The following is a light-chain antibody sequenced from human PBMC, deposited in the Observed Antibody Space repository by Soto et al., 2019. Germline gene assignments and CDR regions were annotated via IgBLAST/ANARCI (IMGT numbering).Light chain of an antibody. CDR2: VSS. V-gene: IGKV3-20*01. J-gene: IGKJ2*02. CDR3: QQYGSSPWT. Sequence: EVVLTQSPGTLSLSPGERATLSCRTSQSVSSSHLAWYQQKPGQAPRLLIYVSSSRASGIPDRFGGSGSGTDFTLTISRLEPEDFAVYYCQQYGSSPWTFGQGTKVEIK. CDR1: QSVSSSH.